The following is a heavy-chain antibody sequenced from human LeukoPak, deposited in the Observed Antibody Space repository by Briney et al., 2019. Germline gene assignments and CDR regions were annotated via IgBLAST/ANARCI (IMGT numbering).Heavy chain of an antibody. Sequence: GGSLRLSCAASGFTFSSYSMNWVRQAPGKGLEWVSSISSSSYIYYADSVKGRFTISRDNAKNSLYLQMNSLRAEDTAVYYCARGSNYYDSSGPHDAFDIWGQGTMVTVSS. CDR2: ISSSSYI. V-gene: IGHV3-21*03. D-gene: IGHD3-22*01. CDR3: ARGSNYYDSSGPHDAFDI. CDR1: GFTFSSYS. J-gene: IGHJ3*02.